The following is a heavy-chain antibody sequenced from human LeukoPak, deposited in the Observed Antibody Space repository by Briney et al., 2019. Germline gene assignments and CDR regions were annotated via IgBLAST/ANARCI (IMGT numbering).Heavy chain of an antibody. D-gene: IGHD3-3*01. CDR1: GFTFSDCY. Sequence: GGSLRLSCAASGFTFSDCYMSWIRQAPGKGLEWVSAISGSGGRTYYADSVKGRFTISRDNSKNTLYLQMNSLRAEDTAVYYCANSIFGVVMPDYWGQGTLVTVSS. CDR2: ISGSGGRT. V-gene: IGHV3-23*01. CDR3: ANSIFGVVMPDY. J-gene: IGHJ4*02.